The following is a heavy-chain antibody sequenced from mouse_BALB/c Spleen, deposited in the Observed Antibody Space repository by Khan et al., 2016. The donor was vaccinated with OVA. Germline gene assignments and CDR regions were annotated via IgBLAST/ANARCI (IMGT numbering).Heavy chain of an antibody. V-gene: IGHV5-6*01. CDR1: GFTFSSYS. D-gene: IGHD4-1*01. CDR2: ISSGGDYT. J-gene: IGHJ3*01. Sequence: EVQLVESGGDLVKPAGSLKLSCAVSGFTFSSYSMSWVRQTPDKRLEWVASISSGGDYTYYPDSGKGRFTISRDDAKNTLYLQMSDLKSEDTAMYYCADHLTGSFAYWGQGTLVTVSA. CDR3: ADHLTGSFAY.